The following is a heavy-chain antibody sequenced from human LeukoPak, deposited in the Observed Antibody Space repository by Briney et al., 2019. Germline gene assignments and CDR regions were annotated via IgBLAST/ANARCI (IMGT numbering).Heavy chain of an antibody. Sequence: GRSLRLSCAASGFTFSSYAMHWVRQAPGKGLEWVANIKQDGGQIYYLESVKGRFTVSRDNAKNSLYLQMNSLRAEDTAVYYCARLGARQMLEYWGQGTLDTVSS. CDR3: ARLGARQMLEY. CDR2: IKQDGGQI. J-gene: IGHJ4*02. V-gene: IGHV3-7*01. D-gene: IGHD4-17*01. CDR1: GFTFSSYA.